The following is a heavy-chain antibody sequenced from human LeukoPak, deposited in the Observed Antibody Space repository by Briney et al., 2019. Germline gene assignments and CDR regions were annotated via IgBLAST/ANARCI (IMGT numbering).Heavy chain of an antibody. CDR1: GFPFSSYG. V-gene: IGHV3-33*01. CDR2: LVYDARS. Sequence: GGSLRLSCAASGFPFSSYGMHWVRQAPGKGLEWVARLVYDARSDYANSVKGRFSISRDDSKNTLFLDMSNLRVEDTALYYCARDLSAAFDFWGQGTLVTVSS. D-gene: IGHD6-19*01. CDR3: ARDLSAAFDF. J-gene: IGHJ4*02.